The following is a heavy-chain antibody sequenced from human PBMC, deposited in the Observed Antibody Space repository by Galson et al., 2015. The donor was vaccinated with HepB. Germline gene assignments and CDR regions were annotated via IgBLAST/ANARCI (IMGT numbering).Heavy chain of an antibody. CDR1: GGSISTNY. D-gene: IGHD6-13*01. V-gene: IGHV4-4*07. J-gene: IGHJ3*01. Sequence: QVQLQESGPGLVKPSETLSLTCTVSGGSISTNYWSWIRQPAGKGLEWIGGINTSGTSNYNPSLKSRVALSLDTSNNQISLNLRSVTAADTAMYYCARRGEQGAYDLWGQGTMVTVSS. CDR2: INTSGTS. CDR3: ARRGEQGAYDL.